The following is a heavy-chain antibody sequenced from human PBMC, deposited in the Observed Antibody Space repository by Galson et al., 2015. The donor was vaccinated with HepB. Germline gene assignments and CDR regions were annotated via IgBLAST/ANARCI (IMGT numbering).Heavy chain of an antibody. J-gene: IGHJ4*02. Sequence: SLRLSCAASGFTFSRYWMIWVRQAPGKGLEWVSNINPGGSEKYYVDSVKGRFTISRDNAKNSLYLQMNSLRADDTAIYYCARDIEPPAIYLDYWSQGVLVTVSS. V-gene: IGHV3-7*01. CDR1: GFTFSRYW. CDR2: INPGGSEK. D-gene: IGHD2-2*01. CDR3: ARDIEPPAIYLDY.